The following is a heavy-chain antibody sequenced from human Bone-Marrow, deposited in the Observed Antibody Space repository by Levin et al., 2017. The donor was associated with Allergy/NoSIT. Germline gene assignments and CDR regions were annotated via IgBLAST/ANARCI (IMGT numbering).Heavy chain of an antibody. J-gene: IGHJ4*02. Sequence: GESLKISCAASGFTFSSYGMHWVRQAPGKGLEWVAVIWYDGSNKYYADSVKGRFTISRDNSKNTLYLQMNSLRAEDTAVYYCARDRGYSYGPDYWGQGTLVTVSS. CDR2: IWYDGSNK. CDR1: GFTFSSYG. V-gene: IGHV3-33*01. CDR3: ARDRGYSYGPDY. D-gene: IGHD5-18*01.